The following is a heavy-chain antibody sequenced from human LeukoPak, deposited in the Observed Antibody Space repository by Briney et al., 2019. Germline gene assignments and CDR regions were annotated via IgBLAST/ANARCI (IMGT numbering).Heavy chain of an antibody. CDR1: GVPISSGGYY. D-gene: IGHD5-18*01. Sequence: SEALSLTCTVSGVPISSGGYYWSWIRQHPGKGLEWIGNIYYSGTTYYKPSLQSRVTISVDTSKNQFSLKLSSVTAADTAVYYCARGGVQLALARDWGQGTLVTVSS. CDR2: IYYSGTT. V-gene: IGHV4-31*03. CDR3: ARGGVQLALARD. J-gene: IGHJ4*02.